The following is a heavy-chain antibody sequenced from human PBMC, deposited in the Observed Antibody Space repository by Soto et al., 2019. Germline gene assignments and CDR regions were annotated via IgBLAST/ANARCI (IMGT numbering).Heavy chain of an antibody. V-gene: IGHV4-59*01. CDR2: IYYRGST. D-gene: IGHD6-13*01. CDR3: AGQQLLPFYYALDV. J-gene: IGHJ6*02. Sequence: PSETLSLTCNVSGGSISGYYWSWIRQPPGKGLEYIGYIYYRGSTNYNPSLESRVTMSVDTSRNQFSLKVNSVTAADTAVYYCAGQQLLPFYYALDVWGQGTTVTVSS. CDR1: GGSISGYY.